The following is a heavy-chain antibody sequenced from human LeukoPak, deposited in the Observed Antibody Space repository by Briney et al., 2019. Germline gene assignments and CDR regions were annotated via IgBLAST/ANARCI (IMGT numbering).Heavy chain of an antibody. J-gene: IGHJ4*02. CDR1: GGSITQTNY. Sequence: PSETLSLTCDVSGGSITQTNYWTWVRQPPGKGLEWIGEINHSGSTNYNPSLKSRVTISVDTSKNQFSLKLSSVTAADTAVYYCARYCSSTSCYATFDYWGQGTLVTVSS. V-gene: IGHV4-4*02. CDR2: INHSGST. CDR3: ARYCSSTSCYATFDY. D-gene: IGHD2-2*01.